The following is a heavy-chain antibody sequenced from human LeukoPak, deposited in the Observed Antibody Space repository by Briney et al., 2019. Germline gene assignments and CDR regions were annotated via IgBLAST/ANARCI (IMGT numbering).Heavy chain of an antibody. CDR2: ISGGGGST. D-gene: IGHD2-21*02. J-gene: IGHJ4*02. V-gene: IGHV3-23*01. CDR3: AKGRVVTASPLNY. CDR1: GFTFNNHA. Sequence: GGSLRVSCAASGFTFNNHAMNWVRQAPGKGLEWVSSISGGGGSTNYADSVKGRFTITRDNSKNTLSLEMNSLRADDSAVYFWAKGRVVTASPLNYWGQGTLVTVSS.